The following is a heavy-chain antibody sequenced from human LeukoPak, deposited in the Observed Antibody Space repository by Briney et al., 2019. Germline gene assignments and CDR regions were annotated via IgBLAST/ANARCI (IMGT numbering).Heavy chain of an antibody. J-gene: IGHJ6*02. CDR1: GGSFSGYY. CDR3: ARGRYSSGWYSPGYYYYYGMDV. D-gene: IGHD6-19*01. CDR2: INHSGST. Sequence: PSETLSLTCAVYGGSFSGYYWSWIRQPPGKGLEWIGEINHSGSTNYNPSLKSRVTISVDTSKNQFSLKLSSVTAADTAVYHCARGRYSSGWYSPGYYYYYGMDVWGQGTTVTVSS. V-gene: IGHV4-34*01.